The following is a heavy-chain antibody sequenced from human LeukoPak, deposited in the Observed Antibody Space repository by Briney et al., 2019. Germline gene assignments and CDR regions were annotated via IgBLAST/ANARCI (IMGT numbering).Heavy chain of an antibody. J-gene: IGHJ4*02. CDR1: GFTFSTYA. CDR3: AKGRTNDY. D-gene: IGHD1/OR15-1a*01. CDR2: ISDTGGNT. V-gene: IGHV3-23*01. Sequence: RGSLRLSCAASGFTFSTYATSWVRQTPEKGLEWVSAISDTGGNTFYADSVKGRFTISRDNSKNTLYLQMNSLRAEDTAIYYCAKGRTNDYWGQGTLVTVSS.